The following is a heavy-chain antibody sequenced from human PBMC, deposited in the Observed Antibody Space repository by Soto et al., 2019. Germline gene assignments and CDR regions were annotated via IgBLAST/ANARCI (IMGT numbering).Heavy chain of an antibody. Sequence: ASVKVSCKASGYTFTGYYMHWVRQAPGQGLEWMGWINPISGGTNYAQRFQGRVTMTRDTSISTVYMELNRLRSDDTAVYYCARDWDYPCRQGLDVWGQGTTVTVSS. V-gene: IGHV1-2*02. J-gene: IGHJ6*02. CDR1: GYTFTGYY. CDR3: ARDWDYPCRQGLDV. D-gene: IGHD1-7*01. CDR2: INPISGGT.